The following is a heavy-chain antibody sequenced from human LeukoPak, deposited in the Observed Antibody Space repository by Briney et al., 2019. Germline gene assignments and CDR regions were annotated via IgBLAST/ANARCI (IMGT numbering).Heavy chain of an antibody. V-gene: IGHV4-59*08. Sequence: KASATLSLTCTASGGSISSYYWSWIRQPPGKGLEWMGYINYGGNTNYNPSLKSRVTISVDTSKNRFSLKLSSVTAADTAVYYCASLSWGSGSYNHDAIWSCFDPWGQGTLVTVSS. J-gene: IGHJ5*02. CDR3: ASLSWGSGSYNHDAIWSCFDP. CDR2: INYGGNT. D-gene: IGHD3-10*01. CDR1: GGSISSYY.